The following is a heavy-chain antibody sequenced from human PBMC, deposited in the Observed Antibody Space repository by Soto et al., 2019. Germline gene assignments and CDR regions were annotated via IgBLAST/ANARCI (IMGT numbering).Heavy chain of an antibody. V-gene: IGHV3-23*01. J-gene: IGHJ4*02. CDR2: ISGSGGST. CDR3: ANPLHSSGYTRYFDY. D-gene: IGHD3-22*01. Sequence: PGGSLRLSCAASGFTFSSYAMSWVRQAPGKGLEWVSAISGSGGSTYYADSVKGRFTISRDNSKNTLYLQMNSLRAEDTAVYYCANPLHSSGYTRYFDYWGQGTLVTVSS. CDR1: GFTFSSYA.